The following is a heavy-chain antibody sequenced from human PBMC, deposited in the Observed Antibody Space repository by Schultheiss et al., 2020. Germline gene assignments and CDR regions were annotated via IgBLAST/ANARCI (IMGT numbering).Heavy chain of an antibody. CDR1: GGSFSGYY. CDR3: ARLTRGDDYYDSSGYASW. CDR2: IYHSGST. V-gene: IGHV4-34*01. D-gene: IGHD3-22*01. Sequence: SETLSLTCAVYGGSFSGYYWSWIRQHPGKGLEWIGEIYHSGSTNYNPSLKSRVTISVDTSKNQFSLKLSSVTAADTAVYYCARLTRGDDYYDSSGYASWWGQGTLVTVSA. J-gene: IGHJ4*02.